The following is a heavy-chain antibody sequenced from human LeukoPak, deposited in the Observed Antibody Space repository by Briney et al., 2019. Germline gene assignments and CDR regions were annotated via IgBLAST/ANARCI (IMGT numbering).Heavy chain of an antibody. CDR1: GGSISSGGYY. D-gene: IGHD2-15*01. CDR2: IYYSGST. J-gene: IGHJ4*02. CDR3: ARSCSGGSCYHLYYFDY. V-gene: IGHV4-31*03. Sequence: KPSETLSLTCTVSGGSISSGGYYWSWIRQHPGKGLEWIGYIYYSGSTYYNPSLKSRVTISVDTSKNQFSLKLSSVTAADTAVYYCARSCSGGSCYHLYYFDYWGQGTLVTVSS.